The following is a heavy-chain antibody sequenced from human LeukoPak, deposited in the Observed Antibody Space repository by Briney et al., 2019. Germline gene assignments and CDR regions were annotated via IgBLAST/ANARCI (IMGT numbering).Heavy chain of an antibody. CDR1: GDSVSSNSAA. CDR2: TYYRSKWYN. CDR3: VRSGRDGYLDY. J-gene: IGHJ4*02. D-gene: IGHD5-24*01. V-gene: IGHV6-1*01. Sequence: SQTLSLTCAISGDSVSSNSAAWNWIRLSPSRGLEWLGRTYYRSKWYNGYTVSVKSRITINPDTSKNQFSLQLNSVTPEDTAVYFCVRSGRDGYLDYWGQGTLVTVSS.